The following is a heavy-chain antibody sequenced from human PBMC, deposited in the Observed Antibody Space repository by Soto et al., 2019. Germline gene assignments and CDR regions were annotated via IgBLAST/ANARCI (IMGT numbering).Heavy chain of an antibody. Sequence: SETLSLTCAVYGGSFSGYYWSWIRQPPGKGLEWIGEINHSGSTNYNPSLKSRVTISVDTSKNQFSLKLSSVTAADTAVYYCARGGMITFGGVTGLDYWGQGTLVTVSS. CDR2: INHSGST. V-gene: IGHV4-34*01. J-gene: IGHJ4*02. CDR1: GGSFSGYY. D-gene: IGHD3-16*01. CDR3: ARGGMITFGGVTGLDY.